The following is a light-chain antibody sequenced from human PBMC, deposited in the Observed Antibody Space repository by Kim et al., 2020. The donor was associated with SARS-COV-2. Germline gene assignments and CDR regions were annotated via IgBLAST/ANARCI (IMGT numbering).Light chain of an antibody. CDR1: QSISSH. CDR3: QQGYSSPQIT. Sequence: SVGDRVIITCRTSQSISSHLNWYQQKPGKAPKLLIFAASSLQSGVPSRFSGSGSGTDFTLTISTLQPEDFATYYCQQGYSSPQITFGQGTRLEIK. J-gene: IGKJ5*01. CDR2: AAS. V-gene: IGKV1-39*01.